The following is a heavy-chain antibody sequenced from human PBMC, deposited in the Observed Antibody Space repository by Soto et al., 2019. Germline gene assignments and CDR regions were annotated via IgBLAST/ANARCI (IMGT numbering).Heavy chain of an antibody. CDR3: ARSPTVTPGWFDP. D-gene: IGHD4-4*01. CDR2: ITHSGST. V-gene: IGHV4-34*01. Sequence: QVQLQQWGAGLLKPSETLSLTCAVYGGSFSGYYWSWIRQPPGKGLEWIGEITHSGSTNYNPSLRSRVTISVDTPENQFSLKLSSVTAADTAVYYCARSPTVTPGWFDPWGQGTLVTVSS. J-gene: IGHJ5*02. CDR1: GGSFSGYY.